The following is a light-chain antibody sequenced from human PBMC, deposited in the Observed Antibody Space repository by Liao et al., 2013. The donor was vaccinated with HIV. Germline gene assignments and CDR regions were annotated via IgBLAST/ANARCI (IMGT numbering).Light chain of an antibody. CDR2: QDN. Sequence: SYELTQPPSVSVSPGQTASITCSGDNLGDKYASWYQQKPGQSPVLVIYQDNKRPSGIPERFSGSNSGNTATLTITSVEAGDEADFYCQVWDSSSDHRVFGGGTKLTVL. V-gene: IGLV3-1*01. CDR1: NLGDKY. J-gene: IGLJ3*02. CDR3: QVWDSSSDHRV.